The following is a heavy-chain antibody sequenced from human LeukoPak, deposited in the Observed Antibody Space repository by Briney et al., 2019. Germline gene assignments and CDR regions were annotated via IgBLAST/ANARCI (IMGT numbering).Heavy chain of an antibody. V-gene: IGHV3-23*01. Sequence: GGTLRLSCAASGFTFSSYAMSWVRQAPGKGLEWVSSITGSSASTYYADSVKGRFTISRDNSKNTPYLQMNSLRAEDTAVYYCTMENYEMYYWGQGTLVTVSS. J-gene: IGHJ4*02. CDR2: ITGSSAST. D-gene: IGHD3-3*01. CDR3: TMENYEMYY. CDR1: GFTFSSYA.